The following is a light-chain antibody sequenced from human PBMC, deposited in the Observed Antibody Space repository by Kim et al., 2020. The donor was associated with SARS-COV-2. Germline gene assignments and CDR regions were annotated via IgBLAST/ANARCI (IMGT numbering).Light chain of an antibody. V-gene: IGKV1-6*01. Sequence: SAAVGDRVTITCRASQGIRNDLGWYQQKPGKAPKLLIYAASSLQSGVPSRFSGSGSGTDFTLTISSLQPEDFATYYCLQDYNYPYTFGQGTKLEI. CDR1: QGIRND. CDR2: AAS. J-gene: IGKJ2*01. CDR3: LQDYNYPYT.